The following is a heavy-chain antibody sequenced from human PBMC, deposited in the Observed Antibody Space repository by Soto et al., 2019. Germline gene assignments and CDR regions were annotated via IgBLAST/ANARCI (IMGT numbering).Heavy chain of an antibody. CDR1: WFTSSNAW. D-gene: IGHD3-10*01. CDR2: IKEDGSEQ. V-gene: IGHV3-7*01. CDR3: ARDATYGHSLTLAY. J-gene: IGHJ4*02. Sequence: GGLLRLCCAASWFTSSNAWMNWVRQAPGKVLEWVANIKEDGSEQYYVDSLKGRFTISRDNAKNSLYLQMTNLRVEDTAIYYCARDATYGHSLTLAYWGLGTLVTVS.